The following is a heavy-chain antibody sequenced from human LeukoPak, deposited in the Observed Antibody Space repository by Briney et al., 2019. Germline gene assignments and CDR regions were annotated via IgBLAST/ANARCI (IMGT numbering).Heavy chain of an antibody. V-gene: IGHV3-48*04. Sequence: PGGSLRLSCAASGFTFSSYSMNWVRQAPGKGLEWVSYISSSGSTIYYADSVKGRLTISRDNAKNSPYLQMNSLRAEDTAVYYCASTASIHDYFDYWGQGTLVTVSS. D-gene: IGHD2/OR15-2a*01. CDR3: ASTASIHDYFDY. J-gene: IGHJ4*02. CDR2: ISSSGSTI. CDR1: GFTFSSYS.